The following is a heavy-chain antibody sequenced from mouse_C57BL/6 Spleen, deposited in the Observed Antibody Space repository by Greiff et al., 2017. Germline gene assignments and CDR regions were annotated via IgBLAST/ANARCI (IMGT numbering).Heavy chain of an antibody. CDR3: ARDAGDYYGSSYERYFDV. CDR1: GFTFSDFY. CDR2: SRNKANDYTT. J-gene: IGHJ1*03. Sequence: EVKLVESGGGLVQSGRSLRLSCATSGFTFSDFYMEWVRQAPGKGLEWIAASRNKANDYTTEYSASVKGRFIVSRDTSQSILYLQMNALRAEDTAIYYCARDAGDYYGSSYERYFDVWGTGTTVTVSS. V-gene: IGHV7-1*01. D-gene: IGHD1-1*01.